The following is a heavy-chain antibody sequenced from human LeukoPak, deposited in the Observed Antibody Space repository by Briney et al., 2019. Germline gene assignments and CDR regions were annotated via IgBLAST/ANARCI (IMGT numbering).Heavy chain of an antibody. D-gene: IGHD3-22*01. Sequence: GGSLRLSCAASGFTFSSYAMSWVRQAPGKGLEWVSSISGSGGSTYYAHSVKGRFTISRDNSKNTLYLQMNSLRAEDTALYYCAKGLSSGHYYFDYWGQGTLVTVSS. V-gene: IGHV3-23*01. CDR1: GFTFSSYA. J-gene: IGHJ4*02. CDR2: ISGSGGST. CDR3: AKGLSSGHYYFDY.